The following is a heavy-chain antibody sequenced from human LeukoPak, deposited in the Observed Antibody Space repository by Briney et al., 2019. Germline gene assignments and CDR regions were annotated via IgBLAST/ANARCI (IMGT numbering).Heavy chain of an antibody. CDR1: GGSISSYY. D-gene: IGHD4-17*01. Sequence: PSETLSLTCTVSGGSISSYYWSWIRQPPGKGLEWIGEINHSGSTNYNPSLKSRVTISVDTSKNQVSLKLNSVTAADTAVYYCARGSVTPDAGYWGPGTLVTVSS. J-gene: IGHJ4*02. CDR2: INHSGST. V-gene: IGHV4-34*01. CDR3: ARGSVTPDAGY.